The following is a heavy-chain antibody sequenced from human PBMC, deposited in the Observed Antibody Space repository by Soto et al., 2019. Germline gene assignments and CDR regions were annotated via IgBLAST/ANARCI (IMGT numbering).Heavy chain of an antibody. J-gene: IGHJ2*01. CDR1: GFTVTTAY. CDR2: VYSGGDT. D-gene: IGHD2-2*01. Sequence: ELQLVETGGALIQPGGSLRLSCAASGFTVTTAYMSWVRQAPGKGLEWVSVVYSGGDTYFADSVKGRFTMSRDVSMNTVYLHMSSLGPEDPAVYYCARTTSWFAWYFDLWCRGTLVTVSS. V-gene: IGHV3-53*02. CDR3: ARTTSWFAWYFDL.